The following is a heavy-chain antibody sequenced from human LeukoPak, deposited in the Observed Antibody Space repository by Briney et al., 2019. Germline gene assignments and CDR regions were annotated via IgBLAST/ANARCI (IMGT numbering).Heavy chain of an antibody. CDR2: SYYSGST. Sequence: SETLSLTCTVSGGSISSSSYYWGWIRQPPGKGLEWIGSSYYSGSTYYNPSLKSRVTISVDTSKNQFSLKLSSVTAADTAMYYCAREGYSTSWGPDGWFDPWGQGTLVTVSS. J-gene: IGHJ5*02. CDR1: GGSISSSSYY. V-gene: IGHV4-39*07. D-gene: IGHD6-13*01. CDR3: AREGYSTSWGPDGWFDP.